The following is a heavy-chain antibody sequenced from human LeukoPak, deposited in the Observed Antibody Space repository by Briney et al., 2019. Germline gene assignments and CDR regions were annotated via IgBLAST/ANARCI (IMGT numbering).Heavy chain of an antibody. D-gene: IGHD5-12*01. CDR2: IYSGGST. CDR3: AAEWLRYERNDY. J-gene: IGHJ4*02. CDR1: GFTVSSNY. V-gene: IGHV3-66*01. Sequence: GGSLRLSCAASGFTVSSNYMSWVRQAPGKGLEWVSVIYSGGSTYYADSVKGRFTISRDNSKNTLYLQMNSLRAEDTAVYYCAAEWLRYERNDYWGQGTLVTVSS.